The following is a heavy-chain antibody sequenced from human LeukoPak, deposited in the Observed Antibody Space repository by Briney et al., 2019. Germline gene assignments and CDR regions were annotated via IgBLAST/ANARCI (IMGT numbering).Heavy chain of an antibody. CDR2: ISGSGGST. D-gene: IGHD2-2*01. J-gene: IGHJ4*02. CDR3: AKDRVVVPAAIPETDY. V-gene: IGHV3-23*01. CDR1: GFTFSTYA. Sequence: GGSLRLSCAASGFTFSTYAMSRVRQAPGKGLEWVSGISGSGGSTYYADSVKGRFTISRDNSKNTLYLQMNSLRAEDTAVYYCAKDRVVVPAAIPETDYWGQGTLVTVSS.